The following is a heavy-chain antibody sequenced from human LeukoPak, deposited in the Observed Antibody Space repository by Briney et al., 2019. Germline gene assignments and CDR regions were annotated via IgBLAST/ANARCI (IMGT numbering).Heavy chain of an antibody. Sequence: PSETLSLTCTVSGGSISSYYWSWVRQPPGKGLEWIGYIYYSGSTNYNPSLKSRVTISVDTSKNKFSLKLSSVTAADTAVYYCARVASEGVDYWGQGTLVTVSS. V-gene: IGHV4-59*01. CDR3: ARVASEGVDY. D-gene: IGHD3-3*01. CDR2: IYYSGST. J-gene: IGHJ4*02. CDR1: GGSISSYY.